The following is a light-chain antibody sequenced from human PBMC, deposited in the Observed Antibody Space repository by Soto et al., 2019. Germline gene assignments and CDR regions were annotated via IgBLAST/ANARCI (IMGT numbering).Light chain of an antibody. CDR2: WAS. CDR1: LSLVFTSNNKNY. Sequence: DIVITLSPCTLAGHLREPAPTNYEYRLSLVFTSNNKNYLAWYQQKPGKAPKLLISWASARESGVPERFSGSGSGTVFTLSISSLQAEDVAVYYCQQYYTFSVAFGGGTKVDVK. CDR3: QQYYTFSVA. V-gene: IGKV4-1*01. J-gene: IGKJ4*01.